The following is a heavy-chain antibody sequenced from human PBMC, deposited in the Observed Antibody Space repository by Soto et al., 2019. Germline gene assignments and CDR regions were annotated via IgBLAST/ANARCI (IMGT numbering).Heavy chain of an antibody. CDR2: ISYDGSNK. Sequence: QVQLVESGGGVVQPGRSLRLSCAASGFTFSSYGMHWVRQAPGKGLEWVAVISYDGSNKYYADSVKGRFTISRDNSKNTLYLQVNSLRAEDTAVYYCAKDPSSFMTTFGGCQDWGQGTLVTVSS. D-gene: IGHD3-16*01. CDR1: GFTFSSYG. V-gene: IGHV3-30*18. CDR3: AKDPSSFMTTFGGCQD. J-gene: IGHJ4*02.